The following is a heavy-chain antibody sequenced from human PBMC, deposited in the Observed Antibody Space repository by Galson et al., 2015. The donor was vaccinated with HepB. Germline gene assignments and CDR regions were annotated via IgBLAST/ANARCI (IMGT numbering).Heavy chain of an antibody. Sequence: PALVKPTQTLTLTCTFSGFSLSTSGMCVSWIRQPPGKALEWLARIDWDDDKYYSTSLKTRLTISKDTSKNQVVLTMTNMDPVDTATYYCARIFLYCSGGSCQRVSDYWGQGTLVTVSS. J-gene: IGHJ4*02. CDR3: ARIFLYCSGGSCQRVSDY. CDR1: GFSLSTSGMC. V-gene: IGHV2-70*11. CDR2: IDWDDDK. D-gene: IGHD2-15*01.